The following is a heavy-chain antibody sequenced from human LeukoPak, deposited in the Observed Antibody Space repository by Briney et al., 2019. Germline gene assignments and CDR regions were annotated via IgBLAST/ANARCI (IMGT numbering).Heavy chain of an antibody. Sequence: GGSLRLSCAASGFTFSSYWMSWVRQAPGKGLERVSVIYSGGSTYYADSVKGRFTISRDNSKNTLYLQMNSLRAEDTAVYYCAREAQAYYYGSGSYYYYYGMDVWGQGTTVTVSS. CDR2: IYSGGST. CDR3: AREAQAYYYGSGSYYYYYGMDV. D-gene: IGHD3-10*01. CDR1: GFTFSSYW. V-gene: IGHV3-53*01. J-gene: IGHJ6*02.